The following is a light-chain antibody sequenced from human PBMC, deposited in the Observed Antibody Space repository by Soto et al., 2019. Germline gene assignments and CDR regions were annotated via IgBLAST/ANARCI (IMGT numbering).Light chain of an antibody. J-gene: IGKJ1*01. CDR1: QSISNY. CDR3: QQSFSPLWT. Sequence: DIQMTQSPSSLSASVGDRVTITCRASQSISNYLNWYQQKPGKAPKLLIYAASSMQSGVPSRFSGGGSETDFTLTISSLQPDDSATYYCQQSFSPLWTFGQGTKVEV. V-gene: IGKV1-39*01. CDR2: AAS.